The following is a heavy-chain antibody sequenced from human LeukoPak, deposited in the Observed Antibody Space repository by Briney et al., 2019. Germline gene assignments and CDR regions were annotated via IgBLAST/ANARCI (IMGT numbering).Heavy chain of an antibody. CDR3: ARKVTGSYAFDI. J-gene: IGHJ3*02. V-gene: IGHV3-48*03. D-gene: IGHD3-9*01. CDR1: GFTFSIYA. Sequence: GGSLRLSCAAPGFTFSIYAMNWVRQAPGRGLEWISYISNSDNTIYYADSVKGRFTISRDNAKNSLYLQMNSLRAEDTAVYYCARKVTGSYAFDIWGQGTMVTVSS. CDR2: ISNSDNTI.